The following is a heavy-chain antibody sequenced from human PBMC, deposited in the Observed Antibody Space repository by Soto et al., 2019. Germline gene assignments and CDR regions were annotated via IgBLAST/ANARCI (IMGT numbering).Heavy chain of an antibody. CDR2: ISYDGGNK. CDR3: AKVIITFRGSRYGLDV. CDR1: GFTFSSYG. J-gene: IGHJ6*02. D-gene: IGHD3-16*01. V-gene: IGHV3-30*18. Sequence: QVQLVESGGGVVQPGRSLRLSCAASGFTFSSYGIHWVRQAPGKGLEWVAFISYDGGNKYYADSVKGRFTISRDNSKNTLFLQMNSLRAEDTAVYYCAKVIITFRGSRYGLDVWGQGTTVTVSS.